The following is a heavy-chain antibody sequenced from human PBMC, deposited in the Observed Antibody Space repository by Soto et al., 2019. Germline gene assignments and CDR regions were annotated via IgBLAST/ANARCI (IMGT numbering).Heavy chain of an antibody. CDR1: GGSISSYY. J-gene: IGHJ2*01. CDR3: ARARSGSYGFWYFDL. D-gene: IGHD3-10*01. V-gene: IGHV4-59*08. Sequence: PSETLSLTCTVSGGSISSYYWSWIRQPPGKGLEWIGYIYYTGTTTYNPSIKSRVTISVDSSKNQFSLNLTSVSAADTAVYYCARARSGSYGFWYFDLWGRGTLVTVSS. CDR2: IYYTGTT.